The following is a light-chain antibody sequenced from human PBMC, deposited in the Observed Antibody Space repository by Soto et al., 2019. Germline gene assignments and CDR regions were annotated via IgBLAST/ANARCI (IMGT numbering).Light chain of an antibody. CDR3: QQYNNWPWT. CDR2: GAS. CDR1: QSVSSN. J-gene: IGKJ1*01. Sequence: IVMAQAPATLSVSRGEIATLSCRASQSVSSNLAWYQQKPGQAPRLLIYGASTRATGIPARFSGSGSGTEFTLTISSLQSEDFAVYYCQQYNNWPWTFGQGTKVDIK. V-gene: IGKV3-15*01.